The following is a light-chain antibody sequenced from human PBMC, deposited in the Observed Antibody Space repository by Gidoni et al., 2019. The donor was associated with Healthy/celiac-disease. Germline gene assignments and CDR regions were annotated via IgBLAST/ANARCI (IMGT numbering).Light chain of an antibody. Sequence: DIVMTQSPDSLAVSLGERATINCKSSQSVLYSSNNKNYLAWYQQKPGQPPKLLIYWASTRESGVPDRFSGSVSGTDFTLTISSLQAEDVAVYYCQQYYSTPGVTFGGGTKVEIK. J-gene: IGKJ4*01. CDR2: WAS. CDR3: QQYYSTPGVT. CDR1: QSVLYSSNNKNY. V-gene: IGKV4-1*01.